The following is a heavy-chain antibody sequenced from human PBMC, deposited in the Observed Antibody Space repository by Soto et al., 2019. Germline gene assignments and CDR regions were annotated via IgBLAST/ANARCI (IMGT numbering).Heavy chain of an antibody. CDR1: GFTFSYYW. CDR2: IHSDGSST. D-gene: IGHD1-26*01. J-gene: IGHJ3*01. Sequence: DVQLVESGGGSVQRGGSLSLSCSATGFTFSYYWMHWVRHAPGKGLVWVSRIHSDGSSTTDADSVKGRFTISRDNAKNTLYLQMNSLRAEDTAVYYCARRQWGAFDLWGQGTMVTVAS. CDR3: ARRQWGAFDL. V-gene: IGHV3-74*01.